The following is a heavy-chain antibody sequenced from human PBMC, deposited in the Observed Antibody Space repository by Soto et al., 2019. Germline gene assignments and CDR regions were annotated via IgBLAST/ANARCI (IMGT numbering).Heavy chain of an antibody. CDR3: ARLPRDSSGWYPTIFDY. CDR1: GGSITSTNW. V-gene: IGHV4-4*02. CDR2: IYHSGST. J-gene: IGHJ4*02. D-gene: IGHD6-19*01. Sequence: SETLSLTCAVSGGSITSTNWWSWVRQPPGKGLEWIGEIYHSGSTNYNPSLKSRVTISVDKSKNQFSLKLNSVTAADTAVYYCARLPRDSSGWYPTIFDYWGQGTLVTVSS.